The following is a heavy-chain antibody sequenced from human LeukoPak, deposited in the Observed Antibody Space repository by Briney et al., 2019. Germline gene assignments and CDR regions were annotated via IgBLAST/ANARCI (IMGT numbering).Heavy chain of an antibody. CDR3: ARSKDSSGYFDWYFDL. Sequence: SSVKVSCQDSGNTFSSYAISWVRQAPGQGLEWVGGIIPIFGTANYAQKFQGRVTITADDSTSTAYMELSSLRSEDTAVYYCARSKDSSGYFDWYFDLWGRGTLVTVSS. CDR2: IIPIFGTA. CDR1: GNTFSSYA. D-gene: IGHD3-22*01. J-gene: IGHJ2*01. V-gene: IGHV1-69*13.